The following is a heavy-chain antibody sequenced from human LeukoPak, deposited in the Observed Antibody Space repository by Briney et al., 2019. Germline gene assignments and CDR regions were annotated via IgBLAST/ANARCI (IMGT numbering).Heavy chain of an antibody. Sequence: PSETLSLTCTVSGGSISSSSHHWGWIRQPPGKGLEWIGSIYYSGNTYYNPSLKSRVTMSVDTSKNQFSLKLSSVTAADTAVYYCARVQTTRVVDVWGQGTTVAVSS. D-gene: IGHD4-17*01. CDR2: IYYSGNT. J-gene: IGHJ6*02. CDR1: GGSISSSSHH. V-gene: IGHV4-39*07. CDR3: ARVQTTRVVDV.